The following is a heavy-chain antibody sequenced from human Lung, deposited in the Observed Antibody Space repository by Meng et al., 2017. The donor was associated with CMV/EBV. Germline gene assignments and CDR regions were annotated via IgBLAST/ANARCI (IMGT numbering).Heavy chain of an antibody. CDR1: GYTFTGHF. CDR3: ARDDNWGPDY. CDR2: IQPNTGVT. J-gene: IGHJ4*02. V-gene: IGHV1-2*02. D-gene: IGHD7-27*01. Sequence: SXXVSCKASGYTFTGHFMHWVRQARGQGLEWMGWIQPNTGVTNYARNFQGRVTMTRDTSISTVYMELGGLRSDDTAMYYCARDDNWGPDYLGQGTLVTVSS.